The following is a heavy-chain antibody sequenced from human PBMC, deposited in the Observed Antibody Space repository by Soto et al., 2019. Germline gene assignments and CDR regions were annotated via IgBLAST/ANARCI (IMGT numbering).Heavy chain of an antibody. D-gene: IGHD5-18*01. Sequence: PGGSLRLSCAASGFTFSSYSMNWVRQAPGKGLEWVSSISSSSSYIYYADSVKGRFTISRDNAKNSLYLQMNSLRAEDTAVYYCARDLSTPQGYSYGLYYYGMDVWGQGTTVTV. V-gene: IGHV3-21*01. J-gene: IGHJ6*02. CDR2: ISSSSSYI. CDR3: ARDLSTPQGYSYGLYYYGMDV. CDR1: GFTFSSYS.